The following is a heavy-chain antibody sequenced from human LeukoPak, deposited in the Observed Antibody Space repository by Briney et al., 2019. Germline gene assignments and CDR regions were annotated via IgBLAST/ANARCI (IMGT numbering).Heavy chain of an antibody. D-gene: IGHD2-15*01. J-gene: IGHJ4*01. CDR1: GGSFTTYP. Sequence: ASVKVSCKASGGSFTTYPITWVRQAPGQGLEWMGRIIPVSGVTKYAQKLQGRVTITADKSTSTAYMELRSLRSEDTAVYYCATDTQIGYNSGFLNDWSHGTLVTVSS. CDR2: IIPVSGVT. V-gene: IGHV1-69*04. CDR3: ATDTQIGYNSGFLND.